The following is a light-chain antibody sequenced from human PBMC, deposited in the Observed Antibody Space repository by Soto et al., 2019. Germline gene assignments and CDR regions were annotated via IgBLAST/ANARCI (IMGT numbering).Light chain of an antibody. CDR2: AAL. CDR1: QDIGYW. CDR3: QQANSFPLS. J-gene: IGKJ5*01. Sequence: DIQVTQSPLSVSASLLDGVIITCWASQDIGYWLAWYQQIPGKAPKLLIYAALSLQSGVSSRFSGSGSGTNFTLTINSLQPEDVAFYYCQQANSFPLSFGQGTRLEIK. V-gene: IGKV1-12*01.